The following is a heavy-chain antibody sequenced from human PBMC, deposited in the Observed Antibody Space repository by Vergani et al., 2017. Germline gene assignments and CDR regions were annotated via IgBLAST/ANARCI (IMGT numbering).Heavy chain of an antibody. J-gene: IGHJ3*02. D-gene: IGHD4-17*01. CDR1: GYTFTSYY. CDR3: SRDHTFYGDYDAFDI. V-gene: IGHV1-46*01. Sequence: QVQLVQSGAEVKKPGASVKVSCKASGYTFTSYYMHWVRQAPGQGLEWMGIINPSGGSTSYAQKFQGRVNMTRDTSTSTVYMELSSLRSEDTAVYYCSRDHTFYGDYDAFDIWGQGTMVTVSS. CDR2: INPSGGST.